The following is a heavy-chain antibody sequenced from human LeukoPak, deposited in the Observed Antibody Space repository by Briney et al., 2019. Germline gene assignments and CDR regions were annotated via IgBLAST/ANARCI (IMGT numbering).Heavy chain of an antibody. V-gene: IGHV3-11*01. D-gene: IGHD6-6*01. CDR2: ISSSGSTL. CDR1: GFTFSDYY. J-gene: IGHJ3*02. Sequence: PGGSLRLSCAASGFTFSDYYMSWIRQAPGKGLEWVSYISSSGSTLYYADSVKGRFTISRDNAKNSLYLQMNSLRAEDTAVYYCARREQQLGNDAFDIWGQGTMVTVSS. CDR3: ARREQQLGNDAFDI.